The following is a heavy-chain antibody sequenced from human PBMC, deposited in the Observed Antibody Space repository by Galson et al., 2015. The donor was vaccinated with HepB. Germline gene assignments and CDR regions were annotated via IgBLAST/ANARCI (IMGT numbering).Heavy chain of an antibody. D-gene: IGHD3-3*01. CDR3: VKDQFSPWSGYYLY. CDR1: GLTFSSDA. Sequence: ALRLSCSASGLTFSSDAMIGVRRAPGKGLVWVAAISGSGGSTYYAASVKGRCTILRDNSKNTPYLQMSSLRAEDPAVCYCVKDQFSPWSGYYLYWDQGTLVPVSS. J-gene: IGHJ4*02. V-gene: IGHV3-23*01. CDR2: ISGSGGST.